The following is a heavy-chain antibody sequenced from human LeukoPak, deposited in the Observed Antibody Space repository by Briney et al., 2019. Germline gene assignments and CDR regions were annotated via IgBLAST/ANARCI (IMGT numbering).Heavy chain of an antibody. V-gene: IGHV1-2*02. CDR1: GYTFTGYY. D-gene: IGHD3-3*01. CDR3: ARTIFVMSLRSPVPYYYYYYMDV. CDR2: TNPNSGGT. Sequence: GASVKVSCKASGYTFTGYYMHWVRQAPGQGLEWMGWTNPNSGGTNYAQKFQGRVTMTRDTSISTAYMELSSLRSEDTAVYYCARTIFVMSLRSPVPYYYYYYMDVWGKGTTVTVSS. J-gene: IGHJ6*03.